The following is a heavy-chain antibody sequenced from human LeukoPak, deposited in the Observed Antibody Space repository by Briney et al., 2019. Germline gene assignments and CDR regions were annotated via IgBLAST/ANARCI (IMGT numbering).Heavy chain of an antibody. CDR2: INPNSGGT. CDR3: ARDLEYSYGLITY. J-gene: IGHJ4*02. V-gene: IGHV1-2*02. D-gene: IGHD5-18*01. CDR1: GYTFTGYY. Sequence: ASVKVSFKASGYTFTGYYMHWVRQAPGQGLEWMGWINPNSGGTNYAQKLQGRVTMTTDTSTSTAYMELRSLRSDDTAVYYCARDLEYSYGLITYWGQGTLVTVSS.